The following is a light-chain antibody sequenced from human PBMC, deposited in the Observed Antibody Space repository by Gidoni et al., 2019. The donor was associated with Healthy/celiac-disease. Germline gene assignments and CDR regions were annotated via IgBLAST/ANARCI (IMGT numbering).Light chain of an antibody. CDR2: GAS. V-gene: IGKV3-15*01. Sequence: ELVMTQSPATLAVSPGERATLSGRARQSVSSNLAWYQQKPGQAPRLLIYGASTRATGIPARFSGSGSGTEFTLTISSLQSEDFAVYYCQQYNNWPWTFGQGTKVEIK. CDR3: QQYNNWPWT. CDR1: QSVSSN. J-gene: IGKJ1*01.